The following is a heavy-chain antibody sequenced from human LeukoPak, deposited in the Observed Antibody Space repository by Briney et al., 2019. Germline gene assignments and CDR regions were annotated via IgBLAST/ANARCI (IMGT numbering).Heavy chain of an antibody. V-gene: IGHV1-2*02. CDR1: GYTFTGYY. J-gene: IGHJ5*02. Sequence: ASVKVSRKASGYTFTGYYMHWVRQAPGQGLEWMGWINPNSGGTNYAQKFQGRVTMTRDTSISTAYMELSSLRSEDTAVYYCARGEIYYYDSSVDRLGHWFDPWGQGTLVTVSS. CDR3: ARGEIYYYDSSVDRLGHWFDP. CDR2: INPNSGGT. D-gene: IGHD3-22*01.